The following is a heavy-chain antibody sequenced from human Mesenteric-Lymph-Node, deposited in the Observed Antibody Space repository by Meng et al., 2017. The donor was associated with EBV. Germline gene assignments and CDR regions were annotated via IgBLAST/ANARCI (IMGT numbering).Heavy chain of an antibody. Sequence: QVQLQQWGAGLLKPWETLSLTCAVHGGSFSDYFWTWIRQAPGKGLEWVGEINHSGSTKYNPSLKSRVTISVDTSKNQISLNLNSVTAADTAVYYCARPRIRYGSGSYYYWGQGTLVTVSS. CDR1: GGSFSDYF. CDR3: ARPRIRYGSGSYYY. V-gene: IGHV4-34*01. CDR2: INHSGST. D-gene: IGHD3-10*01. J-gene: IGHJ4*02.